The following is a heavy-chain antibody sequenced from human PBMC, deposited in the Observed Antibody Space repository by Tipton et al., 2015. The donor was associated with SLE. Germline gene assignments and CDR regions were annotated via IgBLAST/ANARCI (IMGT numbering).Heavy chain of an antibody. Sequence: SLRLSCAASGFTFDDYAMHWVRQAPGKGLEWASGISWNSGSIGYADSVKGRFTISRDNAKNSLYLQMNSLRAEDTALNYCAKGGSGWPASVDYWGQGTLVTVSS. CDR2: ISWNSGSI. V-gene: IGHV3-9*01. CDR1: GFTFDDYA. J-gene: IGHJ4*02. D-gene: IGHD6-19*01. CDR3: AKGGSGWPASVDY.